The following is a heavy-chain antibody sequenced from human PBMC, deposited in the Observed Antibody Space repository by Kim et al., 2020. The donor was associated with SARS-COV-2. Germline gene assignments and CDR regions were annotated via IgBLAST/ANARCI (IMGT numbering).Heavy chain of an antibody. V-gene: IGHV3-30*04. D-gene: IGHD1-26*01. CDR3: ARDPRIVGAIYYFDY. Sequence: GGSLRLSCAASGFTFSSYAMHWVRQAPGKGLEWVAVISYDGSNKYYADSVKGRFTISRDNSKNTLYLQMNSLRAEDTAVYYCARDPRIVGAIYYFDYWGQGTLVTVSS. CDR2: ISYDGSNK. J-gene: IGHJ4*02. CDR1: GFTFSSYA.